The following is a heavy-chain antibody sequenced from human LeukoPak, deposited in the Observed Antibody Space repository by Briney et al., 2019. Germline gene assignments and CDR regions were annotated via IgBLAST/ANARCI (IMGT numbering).Heavy chain of an antibody. Sequence: PGGSLRLSCAASGFTFSSYSMNWVRQAPGKGLGWVSYISSSSSTIYYADSVKGRFTISRDNAKNSLYLQMNSLRAEDTAVYYCARDLGIAALGWGQGTLVTVSS. CDR1: GFTFSSYS. V-gene: IGHV3-48*01. D-gene: IGHD6-13*01. CDR2: ISSSSSTI. J-gene: IGHJ4*02. CDR3: ARDLGIAALG.